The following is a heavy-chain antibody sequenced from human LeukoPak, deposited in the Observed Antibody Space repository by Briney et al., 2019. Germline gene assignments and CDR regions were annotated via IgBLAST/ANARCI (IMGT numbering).Heavy chain of an antibody. J-gene: IGHJ5*02. Sequence: PSETLSLTCTVSGGSISSYYWSWIRQPAGKGLEWIGRIYTSGSTNYNPSLKSRVTMSVDTSKNQFSLKLSSVTAADTAVYYCARSGIAAAGNNWFDPWGQGTLVTVSS. CDR3: ARSGIAAAGNNWFDP. D-gene: IGHD6-13*01. CDR2: IYTSGST. CDR1: GGSISSYY. V-gene: IGHV4-4*07.